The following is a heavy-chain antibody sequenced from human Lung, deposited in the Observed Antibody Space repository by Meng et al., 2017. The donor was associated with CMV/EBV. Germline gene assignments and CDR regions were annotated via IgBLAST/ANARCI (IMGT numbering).Heavy chain of an antibody. D-gene: IGHD5-18*01. CDR3: ARDLGTSYGYEYSYYYGMDV. CDR2: ISGSSSYI. J-gene: IGHJ6*02. V-gene: IGHV3-21*01. Sequence: SLMISRAASGSIFSSYSMYWVRQAPGKGLEWVSSISGSSSYIYYANSEKGRFTNTRDNAKNSLYKQMNSLRGEDTAVYYCARDLGTSYGYEYSYYYGMDVWGQGXTVTVSS. CDR1: GSIFSSYS.